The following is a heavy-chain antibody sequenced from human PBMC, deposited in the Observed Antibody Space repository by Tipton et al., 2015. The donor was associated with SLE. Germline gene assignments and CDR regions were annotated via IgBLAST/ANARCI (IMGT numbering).Heavy chain of an antibody. CDR1: GFSISSGYY. Sequence: TLSLSCDVSGFSISSGYYWGWVRQPPGKGLEWIGNVYHSGTTFYNPSLQSRVTLSVDTSKNLFSLRLSSVTAADTAVYYCAKSSPGYTSGGGSLDYWGQGVPVTVSS. CDR2: VYHSGTT. J-gene: IGHJ4*02. V-gene: IGHV4-38-2*01. D-gene: IGHD6-19*01. CDR3: AKSSPGYTSGGGSLDY.